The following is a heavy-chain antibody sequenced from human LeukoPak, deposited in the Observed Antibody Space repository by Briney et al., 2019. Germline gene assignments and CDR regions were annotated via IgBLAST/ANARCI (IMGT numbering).Heavy chain of an antibody. CDR2: IYSGGST. V-gene: IGHV3-66*01. D-gene: IGHD2-21*02. CDR1: GFTVSSSY. CDR3: ARGMVVVTAIPYYFDY. Sequence: PGGSLRLSCAASGFTVSSSYMSWVRQAPGKGLEWVSVIYSGGSTYYADSVKGRFTISRDNSKNTLYLQMNSLRAEDTAVYYCARGMVVVTAIPYYFDYWGQGTLVTVSS. J-gene: IGHJ4*02.